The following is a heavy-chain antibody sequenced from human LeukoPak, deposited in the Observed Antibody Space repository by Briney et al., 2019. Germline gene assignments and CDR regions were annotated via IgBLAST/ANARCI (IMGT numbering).Heavy chain of an antibody. V-gene: IGHV4-34*01. CDR3: ARVFLGYCSSTSCYNRWYFDY. D-gene: IGHD2-2*02. CDR2: INHSGST. J-gene: IGHJ4*02. CDR1: GGSFSGYY. Sequence: SETLSLTCAVYGGSFSGYYWSWLRQPPGKGLEWIGEINHSGSTNYNPSLKSRVTISVDTSKNQFSLKLSSVTAADTAVYYCARVFLGYCSSTSCYNRWYFDYWGQGTLVTVSS.